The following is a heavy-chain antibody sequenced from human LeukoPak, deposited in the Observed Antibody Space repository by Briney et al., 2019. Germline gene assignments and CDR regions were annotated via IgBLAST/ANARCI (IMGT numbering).Heavy chain of an antibody. CDR3: AKGRGELLFFPDAFDI. D-gene: IGHD1-26*01. CDR1: GFTFSSYS. CDR2: ISSSSSTI. Sequence: PGGSLRLSCAASGFTFSSYSMNWVRQAPGKGLEWVSYISSSSSTIYYAASVKGRFTISRDNSKNTLYLQMNSLRAEDTAVYYCAKGRGELLFFPDAFDIWGQGTMVTVSS. V-gene: IGHV3-48*01. J-gene: IGHJ3*02.